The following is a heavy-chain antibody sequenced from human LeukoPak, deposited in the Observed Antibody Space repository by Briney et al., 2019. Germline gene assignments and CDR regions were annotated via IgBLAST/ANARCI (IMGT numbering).Heavy chain of an antibody. CDR2: INPNSGGT. Sequence: ASVKVSCKASGYSFTGYYIHWVRQAPGQGLEWMGWINPNSGGTNYAQKFQGRVTMTRDTSISTAYMELSRLISDDTAVYYCARAGPTMVRGVIGFDPWGQGTLVTVSS. V-gene: IGHV1-2*02. J-gene: IGHJ5*02. CDR3: ARAGPTMVRGVIGFDP. D-gene: IGHD3-10*01. CDR1: GYSFTGYY.